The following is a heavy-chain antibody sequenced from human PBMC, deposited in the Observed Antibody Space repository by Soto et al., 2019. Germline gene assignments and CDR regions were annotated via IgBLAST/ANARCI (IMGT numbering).Heavy chain of an antibody. CDR3: ARAGKYYYGSGSPYYSGMDV. D-gene: IGHD3-10*01. CDR2: ISGYNGNT. Sequence: QVQLVQSGAEVKKPGASVKVSCKASGYTFTSYGVSWVRQAPGQGLEWMGWISGYNGNTNYAQKLQGRVTMTTDTSTRTAYMELRSLRSEDTAVYYCARAGKYYYGSGSPYYSGMDVWGQGITVTVSS. CDR1: GYTFTSYG. J-gene: IGHJ6*02. V-gene: IGHV1-18*04.